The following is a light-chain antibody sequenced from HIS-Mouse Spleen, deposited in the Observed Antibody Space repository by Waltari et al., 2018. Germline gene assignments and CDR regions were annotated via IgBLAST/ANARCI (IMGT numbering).Light chain of an antibody. CDR2: EDS. CDR1: ALPKKY. V-gene: IGLV3-10*01. Sequence: SYELTQPPSVSVSPGQTARITGSGDALPKKYAFWYQQKSGQAPVLVIYEDSQRPPGIPERFSGSSSGTMATLTISGAQVEDEADYYCYSTDSSGNHRVFGGGTKLTVL. J-gene: IGLJ2*01. CDR3: YSTDSSGNHRV.